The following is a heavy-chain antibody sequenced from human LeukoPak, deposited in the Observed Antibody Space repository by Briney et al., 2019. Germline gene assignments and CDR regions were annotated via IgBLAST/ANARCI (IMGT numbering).Heavy chain of an antibody. CDR3: ARESLLWFGESGEYYFDY. CDR1: GGTFSSYA. J-gene: IGHJ4*02. V-gene: IGHV1-69*13. Sequence: SVKVSCKASGGTFSSYAISWVRQAPGQGLEWMGGIIPIFGTANYAQKFQGRVTTTADESTSTAYMELSSLRSEDTAVYYCARESLLWFGESGEYYFDYWGQGTLVTVSS. CDR2: IIPIFGTA. D-gene: IGHD3-10*01.